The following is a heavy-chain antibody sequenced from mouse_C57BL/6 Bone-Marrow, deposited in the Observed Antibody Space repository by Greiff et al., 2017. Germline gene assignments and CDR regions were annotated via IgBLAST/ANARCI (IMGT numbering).Heavy chain of an antibody. CDR1: GYAFSSYW. D-gene: IGHD1-1*01. J-gene: IGHJ3*01. CDR3: ARKGFGDYYGSSGFAY. V-gene: IGHV1-80*01. Sequence: LVESGAELVKPGASVKISCKASGYAFSSYWMNWVKQRPGKGLEWIGQIYPGDGDTNYNGKFKGKATLTADKSSSTAYMQLSSLTSEDSAVYFCARKGFGDYYGSSGFAYWGQGTLVTVSA. CDR2: IYPGDGDT.